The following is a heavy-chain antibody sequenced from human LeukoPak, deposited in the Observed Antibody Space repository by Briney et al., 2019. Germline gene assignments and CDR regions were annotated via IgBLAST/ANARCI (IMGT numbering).Heavy chain of an antibody. V-gene: IGHV3-23*01. Sequence: QAGGSLRLSCAASGFTFSSYAMSWVRQAPGKGLEWVSAISGSGGSTYYADSVKGRFTISRDNSKNTLYLQMNSLRAEDTAVYYCAKDLIYYSSSSEFDYWGQGTLVTVSS. D-gene: IGHD6-6*01. J-gene: IGHJ4*02. CDR1: GFTFSSYA. CDR3: AKDLIYYSSSSEFDY. CDR2: ISGSGGST.